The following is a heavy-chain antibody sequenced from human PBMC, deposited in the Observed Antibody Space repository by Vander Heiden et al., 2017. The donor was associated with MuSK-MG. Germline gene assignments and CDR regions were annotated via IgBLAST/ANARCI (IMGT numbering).Heavy chain of an antibody. CDR3: ARPTRYYDSSGYYPLGMDV. CDR1: GYSFTSYW. CDR2: IDRSDSYT. V-gene: IGHV5-10-1*03. J-gene: IGHJ6*02. D-gene: IGHD3-22*01. Sequence: EVQLVQSGAEVKKPGESLRISCKGSGYSFTSYWISWVRQMPGKGLEWMGRIDRSDSYTNYSPSFQGHVTISADKSISTAYLQWSSLKASDTAMYYCARPTRYYDSSGYYPLGMDVWGQGTTVTVSS.